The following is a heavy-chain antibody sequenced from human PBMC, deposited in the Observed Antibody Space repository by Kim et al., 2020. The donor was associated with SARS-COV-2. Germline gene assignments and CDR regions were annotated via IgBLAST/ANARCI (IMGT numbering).Heavy chain of an antibody. Sequence: SETLSLTCAVYGGSFSGYYWSWIRQPPGKGLEWIGEINHSGSTNYNPSLKSLVTISVDTSKNQFSLKLSSVTAADTAVYYCARENLKNRVARFQNYGSGRNLKGAVAFDIWGQGTMVTVSS. CDR1: GGSFSGYY. D-gene: IGHD3-10*01. J-gene: IGHJ3*02. CDR3: ARENLKNRVARFQNYGSGRNLKGAVAFDI. V-gene: IGHV4-34*01. CDR2: INHSGST.